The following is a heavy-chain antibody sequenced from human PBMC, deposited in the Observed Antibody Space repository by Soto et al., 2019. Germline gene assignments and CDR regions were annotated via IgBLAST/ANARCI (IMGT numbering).Heavy chain of an antibody. J-gene: IGHJ4*02. Sequence: QVQLVESGGDLVKPGGSLRLSCAASGFTFSDFYMSWVRQTPGRGLEWISYISNTGRTIYYADSVKGRFTISRDNAQESLFPQMNSLRDEDTVLYYCARDGAVYDFLTGLPWAFWGQGTRVTVSS. CDR3: ARDGAVYDFLTGLPWAF. V-gene: IGHV3-11*01. D-gene: IGHD3-9*01. CDR1: GFTFSDFY. CDR2: ISNTGRTI.